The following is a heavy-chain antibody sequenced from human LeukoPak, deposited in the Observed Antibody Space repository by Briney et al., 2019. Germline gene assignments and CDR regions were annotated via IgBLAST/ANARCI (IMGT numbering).Heavy chain of an antibody. D-gene: IGHD3-10*01. J-gene: IGHJ3*02. V-gene: IGHV1-18*01. CDR1: GYTFTSYG. CDR2: ISAYNGNT. CDR3: ATDSGDPTYYYGSGSYAFDI. Sequence: GASVKVSCKASGYTFTSYGISWVRQAPGQGLEWMGWISAYNGNTNYAQKFQGRVTMTEDTSTDTAYMELSSLRSEDTAVYYCATDSGDPTYYYGSGSYAFDIWGQGTMVTVSS.